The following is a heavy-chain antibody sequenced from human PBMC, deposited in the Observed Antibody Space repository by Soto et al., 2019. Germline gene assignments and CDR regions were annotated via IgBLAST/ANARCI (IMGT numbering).Heavy chain of an antibody. CDR1: GFPFSTYG. V-gene: IGHV3-33*01. Sequence: QVQLVESGGGVVQPGTSLRLSCAVSGFPFSTYGFHWVRQPPGKGLEWVAVIVSDGSAKYHADSVEGRFTISRDNSKDTLYLQMNSLRAEDTAVIYCARDDAFGNENGFDIWGQGTMVTVSS. J-gene: IGHJ3*02. CDR2: IVSDGSAK. CDR3: ARDDAFGNENGFDI. D-gene: IGHD1-1*01.